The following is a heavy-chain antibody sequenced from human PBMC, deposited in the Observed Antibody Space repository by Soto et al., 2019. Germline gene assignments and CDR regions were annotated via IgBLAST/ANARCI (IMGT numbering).Heavy chain of an antibody. J-gene: IGHJ6*02. D-gene: IGHD2-15*01. CDR3: ARTSVGYYYGMDV. V-gene: IGHV4-34*09. Sequence: SETLSLTCAVYSGSFSGYYYSWIRQSPGKGLEWIGEITHGGSTTYSPSLKSRVTISVDTSKNQFSLKLSSVTAADTAVYYCARTSVGYYYGMDVWGQGTTVTVSS. CDR2: ITHGGST. CDR1: SGSFSGYY.